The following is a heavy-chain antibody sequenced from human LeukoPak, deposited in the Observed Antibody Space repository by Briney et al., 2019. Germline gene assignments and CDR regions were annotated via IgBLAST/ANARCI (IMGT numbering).Heavy chain of an antibody. Sequence: GGSLRLSCTASGFTFGDYAMSWFRQAPGKGLEWVGFIRSKAYGGTTEYAASVKGRFTISRDDSKSIAYLQMNSLKTEDTAVYYCTSDGRGTMVRGVPDYWGQGTLVTVSS. V-gene: IGHV3-49*03. CDR1: GFTFGDYA. CDR2: IRSKAYGGTT. J-gene: IGHJ4*02. D-gene: IGHD3-10*01. CDR3: TSDGRGTMVRGVPDY.